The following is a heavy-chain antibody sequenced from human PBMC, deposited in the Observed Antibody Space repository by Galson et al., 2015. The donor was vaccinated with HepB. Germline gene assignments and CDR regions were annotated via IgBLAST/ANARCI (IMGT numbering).Heavy chain of an antibody. V-gene: IGHV3-7*01. CDR3: AGELGYCSSTSCSNDY. CDR1: GFTFSSYW. D-gene: IGHD2-2*01. J-gene: IGHJ4*02. CDR2: IKQDGSEK. Sequence: LRLSCAASGFTFSSYWMSWVRQAPGKGLEWVANIKQDGSEKYYVDSVKGRFTISRDNAKNSLYLQMNSLRAEDTAVYYCAGELGYCSSTSCSNDYWGQGTLVTVSS.